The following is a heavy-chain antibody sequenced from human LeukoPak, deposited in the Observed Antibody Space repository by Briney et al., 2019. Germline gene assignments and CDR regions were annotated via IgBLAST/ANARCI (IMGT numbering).Heavy chain of an antibody. Sequence: ASVKVSCKASGYTFTSYDINWVRQATGQGLEWMGWMNPNSGNTGYAQKFQGRVTMTRNTSISTAYMELSSLRSEDTAVYYCARNGGSYFKFDYWGQGTLVTVSS. CDR2: MNPNSGNT. CDR1: GYTFTSYD. CDR3: ARNGGSYFKFDY. V-gene: IGHV1-8*01. D-gene: IGHD1-26*01. J-gene: IGHJ4*02.